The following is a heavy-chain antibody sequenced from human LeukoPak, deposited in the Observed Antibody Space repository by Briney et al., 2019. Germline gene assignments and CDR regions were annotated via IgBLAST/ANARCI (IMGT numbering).Heavy chain of an antibody. Sequence: GGSLRLSCAASGFTVSSNYMSWVRQAPGKGLEWVSVIYSGGITYYADSVKGRFTISRDNSKNTLYLQMNSLRAEDTAVYYCAKAGHYYYGMDVWGQGTTVTVSS. CDR1: GFTVSSNY. CDR3: AKAGHYYYGMDV. J-gene: IGHJ6*02. CDR2: IYSGGIT. V-gene: IGHV3-66*01. D-gene: IGHD1-1*01.